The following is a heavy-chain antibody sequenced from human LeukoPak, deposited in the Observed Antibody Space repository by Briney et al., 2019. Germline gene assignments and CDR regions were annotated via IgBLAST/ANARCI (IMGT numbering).Heavy chain of an antibody. CDR1: GFAFNKYG. CDR2: ISAYDGRT. J-gene: IGHJ4*02. D-gene: IGHD6-19*01. Sequence: ASVTVSFKASGFAFNKYGFSWVRQAPGQGGEGLGWISAYDGRTNFAQNLQARLTLTTDTSTTTAYMELRSLTSDDTAVYYCARDPSNTVGRYIYFDYWGQGTLVTVSS. V-gene: IGHV1-18*01. CDR3: ARDPSNTVGRYIYFDY.